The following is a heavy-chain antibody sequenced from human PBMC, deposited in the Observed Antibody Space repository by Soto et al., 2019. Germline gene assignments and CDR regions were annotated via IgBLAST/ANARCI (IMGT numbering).Heavy chain of an antibody. V-gene: IGHV3-64*01. CDR3: ARGLIDYSGGSWRFHYFDY. J-gene: IGHJ4*02. CDR1: GFTFSSYA. CDR2: ISSNGGST. D-gene: IGHD2-15*01. Sequence: GESLKISCAASGFTFSSYAMHWVRQAPGKGLEYVSAISSNGGSTYYANSVKGRFTISRDNSKNTLYLQMGSLRAEDMAVYYCARGLIDYSGGSWRFHYFDYWGQGTLVTVSS.